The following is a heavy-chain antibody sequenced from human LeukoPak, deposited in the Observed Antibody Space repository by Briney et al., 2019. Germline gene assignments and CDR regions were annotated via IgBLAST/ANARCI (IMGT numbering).Heavy chain of an antibody. CDR2: FHNSGTS. CDR3: TRGAGWLIDY. Sequence: LETLSLTCTVSDDSISDYYRGWIRQSPGKGLEWIGYFHNSGTSTYNPSLKSRVTISADTSKNQFSLKLNSLTTADTAVYYCTRGAGWLIDYWGQGILVTVSS. CDR1: DDSISDYY. V-gene: IGHV4-59*01. J-gene: IGHJ4*02. D-gene: IGHD3-16*01.